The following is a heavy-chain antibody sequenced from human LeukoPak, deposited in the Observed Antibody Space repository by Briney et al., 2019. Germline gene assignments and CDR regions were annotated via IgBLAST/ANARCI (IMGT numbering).Heavy chain of an antibody. CDR1: GGSFSGYY. CDR3: ARGGAARLHFQN. Sequence: PSETLSLTCAVYGGSFSGYYWSWIRQPPGKGLEWIGEINHSGSTNYNLSLKSRVTISVDTSKNQFSLNLNSVTAADTAVYYCARGGAARLHFQNWGQGTLVTVSS. V-gene: IGHV4-34*01. J-gene: IGHJ1*01. D-gene: IGHD6-6*01. CDR2: INHSGST.